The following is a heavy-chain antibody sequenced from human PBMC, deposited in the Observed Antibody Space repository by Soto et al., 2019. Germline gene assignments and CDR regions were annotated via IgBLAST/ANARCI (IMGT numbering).Heavy chain of an antibody. D-gene: IGHD6-13*01. Sequence: QVQLVESGGGVVQPGRSLRLSCAASGFTFSSYGIHWVRQAPGKGLEWVAVIPFDGINKHYADSVKARFTISRDNSKNTVYRQMNSLRPEDTAVYYCAKDRVQLEGMDVWGQGTTVTVSS. CDR2: IPFDGINK. CDR1: GFTFSSYG. J-gene: IGHJ6*02. V-gene: IGHV3-30*18. CDR3: AKDRVQLEGMDV.